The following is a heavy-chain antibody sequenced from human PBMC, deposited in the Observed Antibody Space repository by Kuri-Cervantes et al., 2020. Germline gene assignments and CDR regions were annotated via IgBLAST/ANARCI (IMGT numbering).Heavy chain of an antibody. CDR2: ISLSGGST. V-gene: IGHV3-23*01. J-gene: IGHJ3*02. CDR3: AKDRAAFDI. D-gene: IGHD3-10*01. CDR1: GFTFSMYT. Sequence: LSLTCAASGFTFSMYTMGWVRQAPGKGLEWVSSISLSGGSTYYADSVRGRFTISRDNSKNTLFLLMNSLRAEDTALYYCAKDRAAFDIWGQGTMVTVSS.